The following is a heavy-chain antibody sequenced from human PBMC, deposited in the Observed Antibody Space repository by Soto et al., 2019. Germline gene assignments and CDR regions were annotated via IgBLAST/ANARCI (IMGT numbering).Heavy chain of an antibody. V-gene: IGHV4-59*01. Sequence: PETLSLTCTVSVGSIISGYWSWIRQPPGKGLEWIGYISYSGNTNYNPSLKSRVTMSVDTPKNQFSLRLSSVTTADTAVYYCAGLRGYAGSPIDYWGQGTMVTVSS. CDR1: VGSIISGY. D-gene: IGHD2-15*01. CDR3: AGLRGYAGSPIDY. J-gene: IGHJ4*02. CDR2: ISYSGNT.